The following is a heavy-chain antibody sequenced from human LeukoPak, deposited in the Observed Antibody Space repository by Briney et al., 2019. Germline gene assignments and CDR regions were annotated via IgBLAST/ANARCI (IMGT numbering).Heavy chain of an antibody. Sequence: GASLRLSCAASGFTFSSYAMSWVRQAPGKGLEWVLAISGSGGSTYYADSVKGRFTISRDNSKNTLYLQMNSLRAEDTAVYYCAKASRAGDSVDYWGQGTLVTVSS. V-gene: IGHV3-23*01. CDR2: ISGSGGST. J-gene: IGHJ4*02. CDR3: AKASRAGDSVDY. D-gene: IGHD5/OR15-5a*01. CDR1: GFTFSSYA.